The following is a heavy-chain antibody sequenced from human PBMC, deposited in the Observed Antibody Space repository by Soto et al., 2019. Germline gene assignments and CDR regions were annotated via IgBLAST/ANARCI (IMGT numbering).Heavy chain of an antibody. J-gene: IGHJ5*01. V-gene: IGHV4-39*01. CDR2: IYYDGST. Sequence: PSETLSLTCTVSGDSIRSINNYWGWIRQPPGKGLEWIGNIYYDGSTFYNPSLKSSVAMSIDTSKNQFSLNLNSVTATDTAVYYCATVVIPGTRHPAFDSRGQGVSVTVSS. CDR3: ATVVIPGTRHPAFDS. D-gene: IGHD4-4*01. CDR1: GDSIRSINNY.